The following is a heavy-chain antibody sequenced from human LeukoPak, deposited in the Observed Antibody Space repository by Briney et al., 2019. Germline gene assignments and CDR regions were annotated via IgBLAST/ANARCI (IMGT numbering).Heavy chain of an antibody. D-gene: IGHD5-12*01. Sequence: ASETLSLTCTVSGGSISGYYWSWIRQPPGRGLEWIGSIHHSGSTYYNPSLKSRVTISVDTPKNQFSLKLNSVTAADTAVYYCARQWLFWGQGTLVTVSS. V-gene: IGHV4-39*01. CDR2: IHHSGST. CDR1: GGSISGYY. J-gene: IGHJ4*02. CDR3: ARQWLF.